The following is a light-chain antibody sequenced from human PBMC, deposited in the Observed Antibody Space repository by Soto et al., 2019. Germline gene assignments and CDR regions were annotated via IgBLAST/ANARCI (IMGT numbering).Light chain of an antibody. V-gene: IGLV1-44*01. J-gene: IGLJ2*01. CDR1: SSNIGTNT. CDR3: AAWYVSLVV. CDR2: SDN. Sequence: QSVLTQPPSASGTPGKRVTISCSGRSSNIGTNTVIWYQQLPGAAPKLLIYSDNQRPSGVPDRFSGSKSGTSASLAISGLQSEDEADYYCAAWYVSLVVFGGVTKLTVL.